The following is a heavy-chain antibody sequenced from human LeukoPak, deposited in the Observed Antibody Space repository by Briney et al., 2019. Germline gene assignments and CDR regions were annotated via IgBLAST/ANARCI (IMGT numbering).Heavy chain of an antibody. Sequence: ASVKVSCKASGYRLRNHGISWVRQAPGQGLDWMGWIGADSGDTHGDTHYAEKLQGRVTMTTDTSTDTAYMDLRSLTSDDTAVYSCARGSSPYNWYFDLWGRGTLVTVSS. CDR2: IGADSGDTHGDT. CDR1: GYRLRNHG. J-gene: IGHJ2*01. V-gene: IGHV1-18*01. D-gene: IGHD4-11*01. CDR3: ARGSSPYNWYFDL.